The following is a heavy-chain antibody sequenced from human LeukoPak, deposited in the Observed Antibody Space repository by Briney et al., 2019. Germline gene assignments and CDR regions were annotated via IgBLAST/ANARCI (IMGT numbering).Heavy chain of an antibody. Sequence: GFLRLSCAAPGFTGRWNFMRLVRPAPGEGVGWVSVIYSGGSTYYADSVKGRFTISRDNSKNTLYLQMNSLRAEDTAVYYCARWAAAVDYWGQGTLVTVSS. CDR3: ARWAAAVDY. D-gene: IGHD6-13*01. V-gene: IGHV3-66*01. CDR1: GFTGRWNF. J-gene: IGHJ4*02. CDR2: IYSGGST.